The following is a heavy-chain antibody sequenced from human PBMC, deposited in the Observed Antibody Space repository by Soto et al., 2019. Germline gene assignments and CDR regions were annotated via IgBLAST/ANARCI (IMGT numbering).Heavy chain of an antibody. J-gene: IGHJ4*02. CDR1: GAAITSSGYY. Sequence: SETVSLTCTLSGAAITSSGYYWSWIRLHPGEGLEWIGYIYYRGTTYYNPSLKSPVTISTDTSKKEFSLTLTSVTAADTAVYYCAQATESHYFDYWGRGILVTVSS. CDR3: AQATESHYFDY. V-gene: IGHV4-31*01. CDR2: IYYRGTT.